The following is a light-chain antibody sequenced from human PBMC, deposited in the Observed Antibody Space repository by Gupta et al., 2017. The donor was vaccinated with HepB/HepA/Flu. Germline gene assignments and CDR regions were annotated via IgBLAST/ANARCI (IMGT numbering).Light chain of an antibody. CDR3: SSYTTSTTVV. CDR2: DVS. CDR1: SSDVGGYDY. J-gene: IGLJ2*01. V-gene: IGLV2-14*01. Sequence: QSALPLPASVSGSPAQSFTIPSTGTSSDVGGYDYVSWYQQPPGNAPTLMIYDVSNRPSGVSNRFSASKTGNTASLTISGLQAEDEADYYCSSYTTSTTVVFGGGTKLTVL.